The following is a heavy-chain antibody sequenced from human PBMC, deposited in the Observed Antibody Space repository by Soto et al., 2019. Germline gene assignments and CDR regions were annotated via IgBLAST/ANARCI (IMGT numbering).Heavy chain of an antibody. D-gene: IGHD2-15*01. CDR1: GGSISSSSYY. Sequence: PSETLSLTCTVSGGSISSSSYYWGWIRQPPGKGLEWIGSIYYSGSTYYNPSLKSRVTISVDTSKNQFSLKLSSVTAADTAVYYCARYIVVVVAAPWYYFDYWGQGTLVTVSS. J-gene: IGHJ4*02. CDR2: IYYSGST. V-gene: IGHV4-39*01. CDR3: ARYIVVVVAAPWYYFDY.